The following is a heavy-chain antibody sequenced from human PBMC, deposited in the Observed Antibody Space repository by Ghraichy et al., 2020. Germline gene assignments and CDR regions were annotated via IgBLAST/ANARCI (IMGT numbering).Heavy chain of an antibody. CDR3: ARRMVYYYDSSGYYV. CDR1: GGSISSSSYY. CDR2: IYYSGST. Sequence: SETLSLTCTVSGGSISSSSYYWGWIRQPPGKGLEWIGSIYYSGSTYYNPSLKSRVTISVDTSKNQFSLKLSSVTAADTAVYYCARRMVYYYDSSGYYVWGQGTLVTVSS. D-gene: IGHD3-22*01. V-gene: IGHV4-39*01. J-gene: IGHJ4*02.